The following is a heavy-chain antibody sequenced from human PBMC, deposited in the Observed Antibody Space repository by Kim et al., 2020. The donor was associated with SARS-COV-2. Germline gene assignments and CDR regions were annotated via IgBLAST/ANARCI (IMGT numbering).Heavy chain of an antibody. J-gene: IGHJ2*01. D-gene: IGHD2-2*01. Sequence: GGSLRLSCAASGFTFSSYAMSWVRQAPGKGLEWVSAISGSGGSTYYADSVKGRFTISRDNSKNTLYLQMNSLRAEDTAVYYCAKGALIWYQLLRWNWYFDLWGRGTLVTVSS. CDR1: GFTFSSYA. V-gene: IGHV3-23*01. CDR3: AKGALIWYQLLRWNWYFDL. CDR2: ISGSGGST.